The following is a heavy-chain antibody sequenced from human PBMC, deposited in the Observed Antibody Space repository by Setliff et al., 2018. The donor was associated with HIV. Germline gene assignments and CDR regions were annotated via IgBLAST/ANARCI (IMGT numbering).Heavy chain of an antibody. CDR3: ARDRIVVVPAAISYYSYGMDV. CDR2: IYTSGST. D-gene: IGHD2-2*01. J-gene: IGHJ6*02. Sequence: SETLSLTCTVSGGSISSGSYYGSWIRQPAGKGLEWIGRIYTSGSTNYNPSLKSRVTISVDTSKNQFSLKLSSVTAADTAVYYCARDRIVVVPAAISYYSYGMDVWGQGTTVTVSS. CDR1: GGSISSGSYY. V-gene: IGHV4-61*02.